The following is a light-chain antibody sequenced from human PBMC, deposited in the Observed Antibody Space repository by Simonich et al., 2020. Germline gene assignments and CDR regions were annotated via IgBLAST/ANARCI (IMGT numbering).Light chain of an antibody. CDR3: QQYYSYSWT. V-gene: IGKV1-8*01. J-gene: IGKJ1*01. CDR1: QCISSY. Sequence: AIRMTQSTSSLSASTGDRVTLNCRASQCISSYLAWDQQKQGKAPKLLIYAASTMQSGVPSRFSGSGSGTDFTLTISCLQSEDFATYYCQQYYSYSWTFGQGTKVEIK. CDR2: AAS.